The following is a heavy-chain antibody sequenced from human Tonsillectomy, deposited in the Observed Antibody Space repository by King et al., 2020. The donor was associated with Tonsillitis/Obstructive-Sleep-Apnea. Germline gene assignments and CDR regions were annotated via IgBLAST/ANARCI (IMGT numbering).Heavy chain of an antibody. Sequence: QLQESGPGLVKPSETLSLTCTVSGGSISSSSYYWGWIRQPPGKGLEWIGSIYYSGSTYYNPSLKSRVTISVDTSKNQFSLKLSSVTAADTAVYYCARQNTRLRWSRPNDYWGQGTLVTVSS. CDR2: IYYSGST. CDR3: ARQNTRLRWSRPNDY. CDR1: GGSISSSSYY. D-gene: IGHD4-23*01. J-gene: IGHJ4*02. V-gene: IGHV4-39*01.